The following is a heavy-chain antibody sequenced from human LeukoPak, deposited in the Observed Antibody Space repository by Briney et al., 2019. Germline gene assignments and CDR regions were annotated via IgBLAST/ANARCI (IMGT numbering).Heavy chain of an antibody. CDR2: ISDSGDKT. J-gene: IGHJ4*02. V-gene: IGHV3-23*01. CDR1: RFTFSSYA. D-gene: IGHD5-18*01. CDR3: AKGMIPGKNQSPDTHFFGC. Sequence: GGSLRLSCAASRFTFSSYAMNWVRQAPGKGLEWVSAISDSGDKTYYAGSVKGRFTISRDNSKNTLFLQMNSLRAEDTALYYCAKGMIPGKNQSPDTHFFGCWGQGTLVNGSS.